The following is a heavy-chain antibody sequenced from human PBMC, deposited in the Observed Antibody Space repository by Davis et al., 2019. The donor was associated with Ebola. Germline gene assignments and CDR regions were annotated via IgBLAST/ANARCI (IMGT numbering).Heavy chain of an antibody. CDR1: GFSFSRTD. V-gene: IGHV3-23*01. Sequence: GESLKISCAASGFSFSRTDMNWFRQAPGRGPEWVSVISGSGGSTYYADSVKGRFTISRDNSKNTLYLQMNSLHQGPIGLPPGTLLQEHLWG. CDR2: ISGSGGST. J-gene: IGHJ6*01. CDR3: TLLQEHL.